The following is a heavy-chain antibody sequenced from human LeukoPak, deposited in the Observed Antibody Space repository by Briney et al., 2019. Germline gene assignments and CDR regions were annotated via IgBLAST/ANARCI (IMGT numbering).Heavy chain of an antibody. D-gene: IGHD3-22*01. CDR3: AKENGDSSGYYRYYFDY. Sequence: GGSLRLSCAASGFTFSSYAMSWVRQAPGKGLEWVSAISGSGGSTYYADSVKGRFTISRDNAKNTLYLQMNSLRAEDTAVYYCAKENGDSSGYYRYYFDYWGQGTLVTVSS. CDR1: GFTFSSYA. V-gene: IGHV3-23*01. J-gene: IGHJ4*02. CDR2: ISGSGGST.